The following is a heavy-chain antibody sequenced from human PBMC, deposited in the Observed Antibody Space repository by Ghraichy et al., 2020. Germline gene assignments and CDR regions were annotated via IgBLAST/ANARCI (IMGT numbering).Heavy chain of an antibody. CDR1: GGTFSSYA. CDR3: ASRRLGELSYYYYYGMDV. D-gene: IGHD3-16*02. Sequence: SVKVSCKASGGTFSSYAISWVRQAPGQGLEWMGGIIPIFGTANYAQKFQGRVTITADESTSTAYMELSSLRSEDTAVYYCASRRLGELSYYYYYGMDVWGQGTTVTVSS. V-gene: IGHV1-69*13. J-gene: IGHJ6*02. CDR2: IIPIFGTA.